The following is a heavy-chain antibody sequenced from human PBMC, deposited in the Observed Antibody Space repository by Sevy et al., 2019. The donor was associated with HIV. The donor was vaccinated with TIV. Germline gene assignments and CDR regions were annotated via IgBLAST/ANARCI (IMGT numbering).Heavy chain of an antibody. CDR1: GGSVSSGSYY. CDR3: ARHGYLIYYFDY. CDR2: IYYSGST. V-gene: IGHV4-61*01. Sequence: SETLSLTCTVPGGSVSSGSYYWSWIRQPPGKGLEWIGYIYYSGSTNYNPSLKSRVTISVDTSKNQFSLKLSSVTAADTAVYYCARHGYLIYYFDYWGQGTLVTVSS. J-gene: IGHJ4*02. D-gene: IGHD3-22*01.